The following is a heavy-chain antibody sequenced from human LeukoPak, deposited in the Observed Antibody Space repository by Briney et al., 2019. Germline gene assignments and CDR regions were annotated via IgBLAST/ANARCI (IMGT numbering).Heavy chain of an antibody. V-gene: IGHV3-53*01. D-gene: IGHD2-2*01. CDR1: GLSVSRNY. Sequence: GGSLRLCCAASGLSVSRNYMRWVRQAPGKGLEWVSVIYSGDSTYYADSVKGRFTISRDNSKNTLYLQMNSLRAEDTAVYYCARDLGVGFCSSTGCNNLNMDVWGKGTTVTVSS. CDR2: IYSGDST. J-gene: IGHJ6*03. CDR3: ARDLGVGFCSSTGCNNLNMDV.